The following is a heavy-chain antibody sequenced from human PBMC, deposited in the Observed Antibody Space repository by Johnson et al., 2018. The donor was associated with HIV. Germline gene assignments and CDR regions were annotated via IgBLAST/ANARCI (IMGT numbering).Heavy chain of an antibody. J-gene: IGHJ3*02. D-gene: IGHD4-17*01. CDR1: GFGFSRYV. Sequence: MQLVESGGGVVQPGRSLRASCAASGFGFSRYVMHWVRQAPGKGLEWVANIKQDGSEKYYVDSVKGRFIISRDNAKNSLYLQRNSLRAEDTAVYYCARVTSPVTTARYGAFDIWGQGTMVTVSS. CDR2: IKQDGSEK. V-gene: IGHV3-7*01. CDR3: ARVTSPVTTARYGAFDI.